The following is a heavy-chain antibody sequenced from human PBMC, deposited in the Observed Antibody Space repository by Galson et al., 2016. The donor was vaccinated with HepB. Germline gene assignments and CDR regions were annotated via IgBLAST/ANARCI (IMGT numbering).Heavy chain of an antibody. CDR1: GGSISSSSYY. CDR3: ARPKYYSAYSAFDV. CDR2: IYYSGST. V-gene: IGHV4-39*01. D-gene: IGHD3-16*01. Sequence: SETLSLTCTVSGGSISSSSYYWGWIRQPPGKGLEWIGSIYYSGSTHYNSSLKSRVTMSVDTSKNQFSLKLSSVTAADTAVYYCARPKYYSAYSAFDVWGQGTMVTVSS. J-gene: IGHJ3*01.